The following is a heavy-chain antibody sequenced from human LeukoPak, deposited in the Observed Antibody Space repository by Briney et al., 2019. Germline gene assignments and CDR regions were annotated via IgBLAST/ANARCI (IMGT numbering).Heavy chain of an antibody. Sequence: SETQSLTCTVSGASIRSDTYYWAWIRQPPGKGLEWIVSLWSGTTTYYHPSLTTRVTIAVDTSENQFSLILPSVTAADTAVYYCARGRRGNYFQDYWGQGTLVTVSS. CDR2: LWSGTTT. J-gene: IGHJ4*02. D-gene: IGHD1-26*01. CDR1: GASIRSDTYY. V-gene: IGHV4-39*07. CDR3: ARGRRGNYFQDY.